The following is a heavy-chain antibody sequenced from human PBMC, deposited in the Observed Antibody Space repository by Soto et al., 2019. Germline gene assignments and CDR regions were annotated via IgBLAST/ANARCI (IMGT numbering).Heavy chain of an antibody. CDR1: GGSINSNDYY. CDR2: IDYNGVT. Sequence: PSETLSLTCSVSGGSINSNDYYWGWIRQPPGKGLEWIGNIDYNGVTYYNPSLKSRVTVSKDTSKNQFSLTLTSVPAADTALYYCGKVGGGAAGHTDCGSWDKGTLGAVGS. D-gene: IGHD3-16*01. J-gene: IGHJ4*02. V-gene: IGHV4-39*01. CDR3: GKVGGGAAGHTDCGS.